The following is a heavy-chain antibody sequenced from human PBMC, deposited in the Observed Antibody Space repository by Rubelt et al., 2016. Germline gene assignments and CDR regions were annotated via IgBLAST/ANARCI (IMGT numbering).Heavy chain of an antibody. Sequence: QLQLQLSGPRLVKPSETLSLTCTVSGGSISSTAYYWGWVRQPPGKGLEWIGTMYYRGSTYNNPSLKSRVTMSVDTSKNQFSLRLTSVTAADTAVYYCARPGVGSGTYLHAFDIWGQGTMVTVSS. V-gene: IGHV4-39*01. CDR1: GGSISSTAYY. CDR3: ARPGVGSGTYLHAFDI. D-gene: IGHD1-26*01. CDR2: MYYRGST. J-gene: IGHJ3*02.